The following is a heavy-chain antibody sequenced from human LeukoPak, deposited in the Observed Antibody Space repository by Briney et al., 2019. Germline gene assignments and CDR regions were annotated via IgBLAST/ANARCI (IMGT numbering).Heavy chain of an antibody. CDR3: ARDQPDSTGYSPFDS. Sequence: RPGGSLRLXCAASGFTFDDYGMSWVRQPPGKGLEWVSGINWNGGSTGYAVSVKGRFTISRDNDKNSLYLQMNSLRAEDTALYYCARDQPDSTGYSPFDSWGQGTLVTVSS. D-gene: IGHD3-22*01. V-gene: IGHV3-20*04. J-gene: IGHJ4*02. CDR2: INWNGGST. CDR1: GFTFDDYG.